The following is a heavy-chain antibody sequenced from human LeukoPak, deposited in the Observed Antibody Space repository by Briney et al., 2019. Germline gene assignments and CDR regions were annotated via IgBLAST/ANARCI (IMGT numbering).Heavy chain of an antibody. CDR2: IKQDGSEK. Sequence: GGPLRLSCAASGFTFSSYWMSWVRQAPGKGLEWVANIKQDGSEKYYVDSVKGRFTISRDNAKNSLYLQMNSLRAEDTAVYYCARTYYDFWSGYYTGFDYWGQGTLVTVSS. CDR1: GFTFSSYW. J-gene: IGHJ4*02. D-gene: IGHD3-3*01. CDR3: ARTYYDFWSGYYTGFDY. V-gene: IGHV3-7*01.